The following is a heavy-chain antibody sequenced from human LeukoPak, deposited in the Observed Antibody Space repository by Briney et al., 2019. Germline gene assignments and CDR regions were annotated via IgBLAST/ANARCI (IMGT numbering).Heavy chain of an antibody. D-gene: IGHD3-10*01. Sequence: ASVKVSCKASGYTFTSYDINWVRQATGQGLEWMGWMNPNSGNTGYAQKFQGRVTITRNTSISTAYMELSSLRSEYTAVYYCARGGDQADWFDPWGQGTLVTVSS. CDR3: ARGGDQADWFDP. CDR1: GYTFTSYD. V-gene: IGHV1-8*03. J-gene: IGHJ5*02. CDR2: MNPNSGNT.